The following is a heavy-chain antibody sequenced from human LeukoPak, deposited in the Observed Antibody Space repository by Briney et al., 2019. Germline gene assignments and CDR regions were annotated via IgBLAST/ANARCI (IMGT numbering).Heavy chain of an antibody. D-gene: IGHD5-18*01. J-gene: IGHJ6*02. Sequence: SETLSLTCTVSGGSISSYYWSWIRQPPGKGLEWIGYIYYSGSTNYNPSLKSRVTISVETSKNQFSLKLSSVTAADTAVYYCARTDTAMAYYYYGMDVWGQGTTVTVSS. CDR3: ARTDTAMAYYYYGMDV. CDR2: IYYSGST. V-gene: IGHV4-59*01. CDR1: GGSISSYY.